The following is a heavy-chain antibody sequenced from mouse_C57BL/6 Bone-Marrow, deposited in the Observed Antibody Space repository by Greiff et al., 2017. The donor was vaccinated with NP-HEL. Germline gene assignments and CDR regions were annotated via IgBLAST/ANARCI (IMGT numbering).Heavy chain of an antibody. J-gene: IGHJ3*01. CDR3: ARQGVITEAWFAY. CDR1: GFTFSDYY. V-gene: IGHV5-12*01. CDR2: ISNGGGST. Sequence: EVKLVESGGGLVQPGGSLKLSCAASGFTFSDYYMYWVRQTPEKRLEWVAYISNGGGSTYYPDTVKGRFTISRDNAKNTLYLQMSRLKSEDTAMYYCARQGVITEAWFAYWGQGTLVTVSA. D-gene: IGHD2-4*01.